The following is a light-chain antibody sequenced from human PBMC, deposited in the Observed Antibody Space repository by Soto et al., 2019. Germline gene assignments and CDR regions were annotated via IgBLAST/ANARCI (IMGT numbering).Light chain of an antibody. CDR3: SSHTITNTRV. J-gene: IGLJ1*01. CDR1: ISDVGTYDY. Sequence: QSVLTQPASVSGSPGQSIAISCTGTISDVGTYDYVSWYQQHPNRAPKLMIHEVRNRPSGVSNRFSGSKSVNTATLTISGLQAEDEADYYCSSHTITNTRVFGTGTKVTVL. V-gene: IGLV2-14*03. CDR2: EVR.